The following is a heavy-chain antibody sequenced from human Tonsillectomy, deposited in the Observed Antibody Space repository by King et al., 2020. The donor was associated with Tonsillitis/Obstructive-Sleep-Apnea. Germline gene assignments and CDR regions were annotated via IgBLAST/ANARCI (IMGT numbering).Heavy chain of an antibody. V-gene: IGHV3-48*03. CDR3: VARGAAKGDY. J-gene: IGHJ4*02. CDR2: VSSGGTII. D-gene: IGHD1-26*01. Sequence: QLVQSGGGLVQPGGSLRLSCAASGFTFSSYEMNWVRQAPGKGLEWVSHVSSGGTIIYYADSVKGRFTISRDNAKNSLYLQMNSLRAEDTAVYYCVARGAAKGDYWGQGTLVTVSS. CDR1: GFTFSSYE.